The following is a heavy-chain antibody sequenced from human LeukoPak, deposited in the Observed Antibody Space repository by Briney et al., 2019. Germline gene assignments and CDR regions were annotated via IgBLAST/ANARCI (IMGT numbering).Heavy chain of an antibody. Sequence: PSETLSLTCTVSGGSISSSSYYWGWIRQPPGKGLEWIGEINHSGSTNYNPSLKSRVTISVDTSKNQFSLKLSSVTAADTAVYYCARGYCTNGVCYFLFDPLRAFDIWGQGTMDTVSS. V-gene: IGHV4-39*07. CDR1: GGSISSSSYY. CDR2: INHSGST. J-gene: IGHJ3*02. CDR3: ARGYCTNGVCYFLFDPLRAFDI. D-gene: IGHD2-8*01.